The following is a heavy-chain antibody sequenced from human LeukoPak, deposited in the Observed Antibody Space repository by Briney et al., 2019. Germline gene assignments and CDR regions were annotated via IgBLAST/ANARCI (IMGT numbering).Heavy chain of an antibody. CDR2: IQSDGSRK. CDR1: GFAFSHYD. V-gene: IGHV3-33*01. D-gene: IGHD3-9*01. J-gene: IGHJ4*02. CDR3: ARTYDILTGYSNLFDY. Sequence: GGSLRLSCAASGFAFSHYDVHWVRQAPGKGLEWVAAIQSDGSRKYYSESVKGQFIISRDNYMNTLYLQMNSLRAEDTAVYFCARTYDILTGYSNLFDYWGQGTLVTVSS.